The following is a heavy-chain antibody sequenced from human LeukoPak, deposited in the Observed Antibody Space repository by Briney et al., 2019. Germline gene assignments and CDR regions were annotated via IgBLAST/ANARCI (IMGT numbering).Heavy chain of an antibody. J-gene: IGHJ5*02. Sequence: PSGTLSLTCAVSGDTIVSSNWWTWDRQPPGQGLEWIGESYHSGNTNYNPSLKSRVTMSVDKSKNQFALILSSVTAADTAVYYCARAPIVAGFRPTLSAFDPWGQGTLVTVSS. CDR2: SYHSGNT. CDR1: GDTIVSSNW. V-gene: IGHV4-4*02. D-gene: IGHD2-15*01. CDR3: ARAPIVAGFRPTLSAFDP.